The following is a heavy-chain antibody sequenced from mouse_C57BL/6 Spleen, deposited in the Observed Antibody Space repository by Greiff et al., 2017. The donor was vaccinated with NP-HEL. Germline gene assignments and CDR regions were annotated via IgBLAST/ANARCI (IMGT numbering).Heavy chain of an antibody. CDR3: ARPYYDVLRY. J-gene: IGHJ2*01. D-gene: IGHD2-4*01. V-gene: IGHV1-59*01. CDR2: IDPSDSYT. Sequence: VQLQQPGAELVRPGTSVKLSCKASGYTFTSYWMHWVKQRPGQGLEWIGVIDPSDSYTNYNQKFKGKATLTVDTSSSTAYMQLSSLTSEDSAVYYCARPYYDVLRYWGQGTTLTVSS. CDR1: GYTFTSYW.